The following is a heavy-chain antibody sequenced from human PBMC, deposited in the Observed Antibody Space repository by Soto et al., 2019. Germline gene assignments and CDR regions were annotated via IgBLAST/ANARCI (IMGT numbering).Heavy chain of an antibody. Sequence: SETLSLTCIVSGGSISSSSYYWAWIRQPPGKGLEWIGSIFYSGTTYYNPSLKSRVTISVDTSKNQFSLKLSSVTAADTAVYYCTETFWSGYYYYGMDVWGQGTTVTVSS. CDR1: GGSISSSSYY. CDR3: TETFWSGYYYYGMDV. D-gene: IGHD3-3*01. V-gene: IGHV4-39*01. CDR2: IFYSGTT. J-gene: IGHJ6*02.